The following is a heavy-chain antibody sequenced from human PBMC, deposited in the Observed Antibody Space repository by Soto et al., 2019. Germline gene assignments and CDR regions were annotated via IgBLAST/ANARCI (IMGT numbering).Heavy chain of an antibody. J-gene: IGHJ4*02. D-gene: IGHD6-13*01. CDR2: IYWDDDK. V-gene: IGHV2-5*02. CDR3: VHSPVLRWSGFDS. CDR1: ELSLSTSGVG. Sequence: QITLKESGPTLVEPTQTLTLTCTFSELSLSTSGVGVGWIRQPPGKALEWLALIYWDDDKRYSPSLKSRLTLTKVTSDNQVVLTTTNMAPLDTATQYCVHSPVLRWSGFDSWGQGTLVTVPS.